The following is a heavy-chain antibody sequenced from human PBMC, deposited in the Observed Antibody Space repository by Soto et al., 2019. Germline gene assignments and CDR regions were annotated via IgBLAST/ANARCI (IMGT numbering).Heavy chain of an antibody. CDR1: GFTFSNAW. V-gene: IGHV3-15*07. J-gene: IGHJ4*02. CDR3: TPIAVAGYYYFDY. Sequence: EVQLVESGGGLGKPGGSLRLSCAASGFTFSNAWMNWVRQAPGKGLEWGGRIKSKTDGGTTDYAAPVKGRFTISRDDSKNTLYLQMNSLKTEDTAVYYCTPIAVAGYYYFDYWGQGTLVTVSS. CDR2: IKSKTDGGTT. D-gene: IGHD6-19*01.